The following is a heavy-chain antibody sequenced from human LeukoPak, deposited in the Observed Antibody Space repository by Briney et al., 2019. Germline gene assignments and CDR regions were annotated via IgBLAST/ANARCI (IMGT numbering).Heavy chain of an antibody. CDR1: GFTFSSYA. Sequence: GGSLRLSCAASGFTFSSYAMSWVRQAPGKGLDGVPAISGSGGSTYYADSVKGRFTISRDNSKHTLYRQMNSLRAEDTAVYYCAKDHYDYVWGSYRADYWGQGTLVTVSS. V-gene: IGHV3-23*01. D-gene: IGHD3-16*02. CDR2: ISGSGGST. CDR3: AKDHYDYVWGSYRADY. J-gene: IGHJ4*02.